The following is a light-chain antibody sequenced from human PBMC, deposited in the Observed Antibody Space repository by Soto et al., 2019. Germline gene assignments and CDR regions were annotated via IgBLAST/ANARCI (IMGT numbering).Light chain of an antibody. CDR3: QQYNNWPPA. CDR2: GAS. V-gene: IGKV3-15*01. Sequence: EIVMTQSPATLSVSPGERATLSCRASQSVSSNLAWYHQKPGQAPSRLIYGASTRATGIPARFSGSGSGTEFTLTISSLQSEDFAVYYCQQYNNWPPAFGQGTKVEIK. CDR1: QSVSSN. J-gene: IGKJ1*01.